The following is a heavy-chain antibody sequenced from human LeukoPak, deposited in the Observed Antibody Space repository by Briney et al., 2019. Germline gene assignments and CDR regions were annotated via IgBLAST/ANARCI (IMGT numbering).Heavy chain of an antibody. V-gene: IGHV3-53*01. CDR3: ARDKFQRGDAFDI. CDR1: GFTVGSNY. J-gene: IGHJ3*02. Sequence: GGSLRLSCAASGFTVGSNYMRWVRQDPGKGLEWVSAIYTGCDTYNADSVKGRFTISRDNSKNTVYLQMNSLRAEDTAVYYCARDKFQRGDAFDIWGQGTMVTVSS. CDR2: IYTGCDT.